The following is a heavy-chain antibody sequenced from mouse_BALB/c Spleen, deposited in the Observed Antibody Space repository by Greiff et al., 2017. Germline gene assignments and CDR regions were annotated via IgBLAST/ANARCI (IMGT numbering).Heavy chain of an antibody. CDR3: ARWGYLYAMDY. D-gene: IGHD2-2*01. Sequence: EVQLVESGPSLVKPSQTLSLTCSVTGDSITSAYWNWIRKFPGNKLEHMGYISYSGSTYYNPSLKSRISITRDTSKNQYYLQLNSVTTEDTATYYCARWGYLYAMDYWGQGTSVTVSS. CDR1: GDSITSAY. J-gene: IGHJ4*01. V-gene: IGHV3-8*02. CDR2: ISYSGST.